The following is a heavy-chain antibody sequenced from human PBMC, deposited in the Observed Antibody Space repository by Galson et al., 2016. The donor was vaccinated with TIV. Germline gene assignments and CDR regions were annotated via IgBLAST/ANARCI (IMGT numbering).Heavy chain of an antibody. D-gene: IGHD7-27*01. CDR3: AKDTGSQPRNWFDP. J-gene: IGHJ5*02. Sequence: SLRLSCAASGFTFSSYAMSWVRQAPGKGLEWVSGISGSGFSTFYADSVKGRFTISRDNSKNTLDLQVNSLRAEETAIYYSAKDTGSQPRNWFDPWGQGTLVTVSS. V-gene: IGHV3-23*01. CDR1: GFTFSSYA. CDR2: ISGSGFST.